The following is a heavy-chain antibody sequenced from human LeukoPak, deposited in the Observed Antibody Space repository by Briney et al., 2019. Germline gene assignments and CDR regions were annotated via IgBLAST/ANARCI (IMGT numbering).Heavy chain of an antibody. J-gene: IGHJ4*02. CDR1: GFSFSSCA. CDR2: ISSNGAGT. D-gene: IGHD7-27*01. V-gene: IGHV3-23*01. Sequence: GGTLRLSCAASGFSFSSCAMSWVRQAPGKGLEWISHISSNGAGTYYADSVRRRFTISRDNYKNTLYLQMSSLRAEDTAMYYCAKVTGDQPRDFWGQGTLVIVSS. CDR3: AKVTGDQPRDF.